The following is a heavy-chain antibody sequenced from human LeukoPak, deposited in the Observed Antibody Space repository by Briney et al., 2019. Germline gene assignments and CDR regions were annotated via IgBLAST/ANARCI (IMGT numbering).Heavy chain of an antibody. CDR1: GDSISSYSYY. J-gene: IGHJ4*02. V-gene: IGHV4-39*07. D-gene: IGHD5-12*01. Sequence: PSETLSLTCTVSGDSISSYSYYWGWIRQPPGKGLEWIGSIYYSGTTYYNPSLKSRVTISVDTSKNQFSLKLSSVTAADTAVYYCARTGIDSGYTSVDYWGQGTLVTVSS. CDR2: IYYSGTT. CDR3: ARTGIDSGYTSVDY.